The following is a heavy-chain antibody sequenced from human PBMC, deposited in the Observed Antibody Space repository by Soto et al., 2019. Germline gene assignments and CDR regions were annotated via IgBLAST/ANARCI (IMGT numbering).Heavy chain of an antibody. CDR1: GFKCRDYA. D-gene: IGHD6-13*01. CDR3: AKDLRQQLDLAFDY. J-gene: IGHJ4*02. CDR2: ISGSGGST. V-gene: IGHV3-23*01. Sequence: VGSMRLCYAASGFKCRDYAMSRVRQAPGKGLEWVSAISGSGGSTYYADSVKGRFTISRDNSKNTLYLQMNSLRAEDTAVYYCAKDLRQQLDLAFDYWGQGTLVTVSS.